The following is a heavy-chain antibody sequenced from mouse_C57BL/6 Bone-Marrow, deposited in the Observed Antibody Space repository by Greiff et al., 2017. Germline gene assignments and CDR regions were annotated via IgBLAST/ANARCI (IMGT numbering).Heavy chain of an antibody. CDR1: GYTFTSYW. J-gene: IGHJ3*01. V-gene: IGHV1-69*01. CDR2: IDPSDSYT. D-gene: IGHD2-3*01. CDR3: ARRGDSYDDPWFAG. Sequence: QVQLQQPGAELVMPGASVKLSCKASGYTFTSYWMHWVKQRPGQGLEWIGEIDPSDSYTNYNQKFKGKSTLTVDKSSSTAYLQLSSLTSGDSAVYYCARRGDSYDDPWFAGWGQGTLVTVSA.